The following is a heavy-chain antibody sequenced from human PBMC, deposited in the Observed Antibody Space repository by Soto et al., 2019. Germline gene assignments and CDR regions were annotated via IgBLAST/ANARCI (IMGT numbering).Heavy chain of an antibody. V-gene: IGHV3-23*01. CDR3: AKIRAVAVDY. D-gene: IGHD6-19*01. Sequence: GSLLLSCEASGFTFISYAMSWVRQAPGKGLEWVSAISGSGGSTYYADSVKGRFTISRDNSKNTLYLQMNSLRAEDTAVHYCAKIRAVAVDYWGQGTLVTVSS. J-gene: IGHJ4*02. CDR1: GFTFISYA. CDR2: ISGSGGST.